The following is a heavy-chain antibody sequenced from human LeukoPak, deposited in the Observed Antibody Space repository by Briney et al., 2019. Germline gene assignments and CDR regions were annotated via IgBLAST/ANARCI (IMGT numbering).Heavy chain of an antibody. CDR2: IKQDGTDK. CDR1: GFTFSTYC. D-gene: IGHD3-22*01. J-gene: IGHJ4*02. CDR3: AREKLDTRGYVDY. Sequence: QPGGSLRLSCAASGFTFSTYCMSWVRQAPGKGLDWVANIKQDGTDKYYVDSVKGRFTISRDNAKNLLYLQMNSLRAEDTAVYYCAREKLDTRGYVDYWGQGTLVTVSS. V-gene: IGHV3-7*01.